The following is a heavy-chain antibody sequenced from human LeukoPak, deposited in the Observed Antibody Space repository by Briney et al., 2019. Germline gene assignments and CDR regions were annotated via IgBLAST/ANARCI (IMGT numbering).Heavy chain of an antibody. V-gene: IGHV4-59*08. CDR1: GGSISSYY. CDR3: ARQTGSGLFILP. Sequence: PSETLSLTCTVSGGSISSYYWSWIRQPPGKGLEWIGYIYYSGSTNYNPSLKSRVTISVDTSMNQFSLRLTSVTAADTAVYFCARQTGSGLFILPGGQGTLVTVSS. D-gene: IGHD3/OR15-3a*01. J-gene: IGHJ4*02. CDR2: IYYSGST.